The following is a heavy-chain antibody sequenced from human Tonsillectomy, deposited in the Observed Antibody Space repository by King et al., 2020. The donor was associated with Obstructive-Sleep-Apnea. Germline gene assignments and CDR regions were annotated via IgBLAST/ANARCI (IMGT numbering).Heavy chain of an antibody. J-gene: IGHJ4*02. Sequence: VQLVESGGGLVQPGGSLRLSCAASGFTFSSYAMSWVRQAPGKGLAWVSTISGDGKSTYYVDSAKGRFTISRDNSKHTLYLQMNSLRAEDTAVYYCAKDRSGWTPFDYWGQGTLVTVSS. CDR1: GFTFSSYA. CDR3: AKDRSGWTPFDY. V-gene: IGHV3-23*04. CDR2: ISGDGKST. D-gene: IGHD6-19*01.